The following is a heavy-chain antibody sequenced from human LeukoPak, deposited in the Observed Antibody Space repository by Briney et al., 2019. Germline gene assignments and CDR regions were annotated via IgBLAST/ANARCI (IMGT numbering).Heavy chain of an antibody. CDR1: GGSFSGYY. CDR2: INHSGST. CDR3: ARGSKGSSSNWFDP. Sequence: SETLSLTCAVYGGSFSGYYWSWIRQPPGKGLEWIGEINHSGSTNYNPSLKSRVTISVDTSKNQFSLKLSSVTAADTAVYYCARGSKGSSSNWFDPWGQGTLVTVSS. J-gene: IGHJ5*02. V-gene: IGHV4-34*01. D-gene: IGHD6-13*01.